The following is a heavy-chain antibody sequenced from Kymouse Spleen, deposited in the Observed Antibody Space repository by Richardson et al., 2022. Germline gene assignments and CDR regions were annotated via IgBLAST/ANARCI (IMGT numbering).Heavy chain of an antibody. V-gene: IGHV4-34*01. CDR3: ARGIAVAGPRDYGMDV. D-gene: IGHD6-19*01. Sequence: QVQLQQWGAGLLKPSETLSLTCAVYGGSFSGYYWSWIRQPPGKGLEWIGEINHSGSTNYNPSLKSRVTISVDTSKNQFSLKLSSVTAADTAVYYCARGIAVAGPRDYGMDVWGQGTTVTVSS. CDR1: GGSFSGYY. J-gene: IGHJ6*02. CDR2: INHSGST.